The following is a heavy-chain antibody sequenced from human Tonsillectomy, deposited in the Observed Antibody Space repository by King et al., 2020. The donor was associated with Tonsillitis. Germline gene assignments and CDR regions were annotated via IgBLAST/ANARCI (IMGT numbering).Heavy chain of an antibody. Sequence: VQLQESGPGLVKPSETLSLTCAVSGYSIRTAYYWGWIRQPPGKGLEWIGSIYHSGSTYYSPSLKSRVTISVDTSKNQFSLKLSSVTAADTGVYYCARDCLGSSGTVDYWGQGTLVTVSS. V-gene: IGHV4-38-2*01. CDR2: IYHSGST. J-gene: IGHJ4*02. CDR3: ARDCLGSSGTVDY. CDR1: GYSIRTAYY. D-gene: IGHD3-22*01.